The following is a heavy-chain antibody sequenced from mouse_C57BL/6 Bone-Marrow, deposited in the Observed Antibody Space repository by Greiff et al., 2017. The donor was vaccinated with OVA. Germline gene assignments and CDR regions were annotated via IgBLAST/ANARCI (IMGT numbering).Heavy chain of an antibody. CDR1: GFSLTSYG. J-gene: IGHJ4*01. V-gene: IGHV2-2*01. CDR2: IWSGGST. D-gene: IGHD1-1*02. Sequence: VKVVESGPGLVQPSQSLSITCTVSGFSLTSYGVHWVRQSPGKGLEWLGVIWSGGSTDYNAAFISRLSISKDNSKSQVFFKMNSLQADDTAIYYCARNNGGYVYAMDYWGQGTSVTVSS. CDR3: ARNNGGYVYAMDY.